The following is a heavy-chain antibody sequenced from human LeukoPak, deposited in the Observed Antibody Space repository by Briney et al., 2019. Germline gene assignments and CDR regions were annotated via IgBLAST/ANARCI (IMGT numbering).Heavy chain of an antibody. CDR1: GYSISSGYY. D-gene: IGHD3-3*01. Sequence: PSETLSLTCTVSGYSISSGYYWCWIRQPPGKGLEWIGNFYHSGGPYYTPSLKSRVTISVDTSRNQFSLILSSVTAADTAVYYCARGGGFLESLYADAFDIWGQGTMVTVSS. CDR3: ARGGGFLESLYADAFDI. J-gene: IGHJ3*02. V-gene: IGHV4-38-2*02. CDR2: FYHSGGP.